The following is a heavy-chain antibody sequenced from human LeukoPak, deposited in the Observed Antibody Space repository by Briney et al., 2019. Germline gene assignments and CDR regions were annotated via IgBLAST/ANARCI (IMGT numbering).Heavy chain of an antibody. CDR3: ARAGIVVVTAYYYYGMDV. D-gene: IGHD3-22*01. J-gene: IGHJ6*02. CDR1: GASISDYY. V-gene: IGHV4-59*12. Sequence: PSETLSLTCTVSGASISDYYWNWIRQPPGKGLEWIGYIYYSGSTNYNPSLKSRVTISVDTSKNQFSLKLSSVTAADTAVYYCARAGIVVVTAYYYYGMDVWGQGTTVTVSS. CDR2: IYYSGST.